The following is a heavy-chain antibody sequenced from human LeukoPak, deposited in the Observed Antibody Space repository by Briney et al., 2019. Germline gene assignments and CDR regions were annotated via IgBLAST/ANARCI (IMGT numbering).Heavy chain of an antibody. Sequence: GGSLRLSCAASGFTFSSYWMHWVSQAPGKGLVWVSRINSDGSSISYADSVKGRFTISRDNAKNTLYLQMNSLGVEDTAVFYCVSSEWYAAFDIWGQGTMVTVSS. CDR2: INSDGSSI. V-gene: IGHV3-74*01. CDR3: VSSEWYAAFDI. CDR1: GFTFSSYW. D-gene: IGHD6-19*01. J-gene: IGHJ3*02.